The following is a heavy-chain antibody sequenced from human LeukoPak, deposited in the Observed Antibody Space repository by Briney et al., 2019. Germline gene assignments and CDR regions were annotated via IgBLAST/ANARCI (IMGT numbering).Heavy chain of an antibody. CDR1: GFLFSSYG. J-gene: IGHJ1*01. D-gene: IGHD3-22*01. Sequence: GGSLRLSCAASGFLFSSYGIHWARQAPGKGLEWVAAIWYDGGNKYYADSVRGRFTISRDNSKNTVYLQMNSLRVEDTAIYYCARGGYYDSSGYYYVGYFHHWGQGTLVTVSS. V-gene: IGHV3-33*01. CDR2: IWYDGGNK. CDR3: ARGGYYDSSGYYYVGYFHH.